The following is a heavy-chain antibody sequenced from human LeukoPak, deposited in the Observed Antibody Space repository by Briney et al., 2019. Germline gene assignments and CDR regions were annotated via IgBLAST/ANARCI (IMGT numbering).Heavy chain of an antibody. CDR2: ISSSGSSI. V-gene: IGHV3-48*03. J-gene: IGHJ4*02. Sequence: PGGSLRLSCAASGFTFSTFDMNWVRQAPGKGLEWVSYISSSGSSIYYADSVKGRFTTSRDNAKNSLFLQMDSLRAEDTAVYYCARDVLQRHWGQGTLVTVSS. CDR3: ARDVLQRH. CDR1: GFTFSTFD. D-gene: IGHD2/OR15-2a*01.